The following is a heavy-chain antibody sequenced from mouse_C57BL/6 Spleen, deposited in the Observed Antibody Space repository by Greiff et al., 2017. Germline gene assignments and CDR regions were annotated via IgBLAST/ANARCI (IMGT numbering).Heavy chain of an antibody. CDR2: ISSGGSYT. V-gene: IGHV5-6*02. D-gene: IGHD4-1*01. CDR1: GFTFSSYG. CDR3: ARHWDYYAMDY. J-gene: IGHJ4*01. Sequence: EVKLVEPGGDLVKPGGSLKLSCAASGFTFSSYGMSWVRQTPDQRLEWVATISSGGSYTYYPDSVKGRFTISRANSKNTLYLQMSSLKSEDTAMYYCARHWDYYAMDYWGQGTSVTVSS.